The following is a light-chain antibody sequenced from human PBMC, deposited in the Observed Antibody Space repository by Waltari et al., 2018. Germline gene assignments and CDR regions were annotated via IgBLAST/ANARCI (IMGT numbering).Light chain of an antibody. CDR1: SPNLRTNT. V-gene: IGLV1-44*01. CDR3: AAWDDRLNGGV. J-gene: IGLJ3*02. CDR2: GNY. Sequence: QSVLTPPPSASGTPGQTVTISCSGGSPNLRTNTVNLYRQVPGAAPKLLIYGNYQRPSGVPARFSGSKSGTSASLAISGLQSEDEADYYCAAWDDRLNGGVFGGGTKLTVL.